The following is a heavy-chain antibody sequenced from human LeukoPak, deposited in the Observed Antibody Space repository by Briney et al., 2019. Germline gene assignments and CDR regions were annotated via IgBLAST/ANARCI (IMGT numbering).Heavy chain of an antibody. D-gene: IGHD5-12*01. Sequence: ASVKVSCKASGYTFTSYDINWARQATGQGLEWMGWMNPNSGNTGYAQKFQGRVTMTRNTSISTTYMELSSLRSEDTAVYYCARARRKYSGYDFGYWGQGTLVTVSS. V-gene: IGHV1-8*01. J-gene: IGHJ4*02. CDR1: GYTFTSYD. CDR3: ARARRKYSGYDFGY. CDR2: MNPNSGNT.